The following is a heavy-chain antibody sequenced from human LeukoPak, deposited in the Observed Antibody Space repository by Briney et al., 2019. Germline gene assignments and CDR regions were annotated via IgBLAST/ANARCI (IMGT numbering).Heavy chain of an antibody. D-gene: IGHD3-3*01. Sequence: GESLKISCQGSGYSFTNYWIGWVRQMPGKGLEWMGIIYPGDSDTKYSPSFEGQVTISVDKSISTAYLQWSSLKASDTAMYYCARHLIFGVKDYYMDVWGKGTTVTVSS. J-gene: IGHJ6*03. CDR2: IYPGDSDT. CDR3: ARHLIFGVKDYYMDV. V-gene: IGHV5-51*01. CDR1: GYSFTNYW.